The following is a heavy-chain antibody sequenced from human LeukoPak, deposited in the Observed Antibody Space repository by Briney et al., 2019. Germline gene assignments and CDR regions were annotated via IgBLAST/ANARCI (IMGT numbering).Heavy chain of an antibody. Sequence: GGSLRLSCAASGFTFSSYSMNWVRQAPGKGLEWVSSISSSSSYIYYADSVKGRFTISRDNAKNSLYLQMNSLRAEDTAVYYCAREGLRYDFWSGYLYFDYWGQGTLVTVSS. D-gene: IGHD3-3*01. CDR2: ISSSSSYI. J-gene: IGHJ4*02. CDR3: AREGLRYDFWSGYLYFDY. CDR1: GFTFSSYS. V-gene: IGHV3-21*01.